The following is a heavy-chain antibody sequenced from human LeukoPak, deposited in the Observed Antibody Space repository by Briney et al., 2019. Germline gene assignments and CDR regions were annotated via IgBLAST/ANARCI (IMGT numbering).Heavy chain of an antibody. CDR2: ISAYNGNT. Sequence: ASVKVSCKASGYTFTSYGISWVRQAPGQGLEWMGWISAYNGNTNYAQKLQGRVTMTTDTSTSTAYMELRSLRSDDTAVYYCASIVGYCSSTSCSDYHYYGMDVWGQGTTVTVSS. V-gene: IGHV1-18*01. D-gene: IGHD2-2*01. CDR3: ASIVGYCSSTSCSDYHYYGMDV. CDR1: GYTFTSYG. J-gene: IGHJ6*02.